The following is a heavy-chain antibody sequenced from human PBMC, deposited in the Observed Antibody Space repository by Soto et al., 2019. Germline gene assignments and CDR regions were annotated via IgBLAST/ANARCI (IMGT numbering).Heavy chain of an antibody. CDR1: GYTFTSYG. Sequence: QVQLVQSGPEVKMPGASVNVSCKASGYTFTSYGINWVRQAPGQGLEWMGRVSTYNGNTKYAQKVQCRVTMTTDTSTTTVYMHLRSLRSDDTAVYYCARERGLTASTLFGYWGRGTVVTVS. CDR2: VSTYNGNT. D-gene: IGHD3-10*02. J-gene: IGHJ4*02. V-gene: IGHV1-18*01. CDR3: ARERGLTASTLFGY.